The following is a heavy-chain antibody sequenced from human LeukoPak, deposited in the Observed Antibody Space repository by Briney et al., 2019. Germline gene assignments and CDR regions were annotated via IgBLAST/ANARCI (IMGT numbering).Heavy chain of an antibody. V-gene: IGHV3-23*01. CDR2: ISGGGTST. Sequence: GGSLRLSCAASRFTFMNYAMSWVRQAPGKGLEWVSVISGGGTSTYYADSVKGRFTISRDNSKNTLYLQMNTLRAEDTAVYYCAKDRDDYVWGSYLGAFDIWGQGTMVTVSS. CDR1: RFTFMNYA. CDR3: AKDRDDYVWGSYLGAFDI. J-gene: IGHJ3*02. D-gene: IGHD3-16*01.